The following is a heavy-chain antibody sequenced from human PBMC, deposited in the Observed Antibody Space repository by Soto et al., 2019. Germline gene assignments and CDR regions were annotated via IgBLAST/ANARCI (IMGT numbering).Heavy chain of an antibody. J-gene: IGHJ6*02. D-gene: IGHD2-15*01. CDR2: ISGKNGNT. Sequence: QVQLVQSGVEVKKPGASVKVSCKASGYTFISHGISWVRQAPGQRLEWMGWISGKNGNTNYAQKLQGRVTLTTDTSTSTADMELRSLRSDDTAVYYCARVSSSIVVVPDYGMDVWGQGTTVTVSS. CDR3: ARVSSSIVVVPDYGMDV. V-gene: IGHV1-18*04. CDR1: GYTFISHG.